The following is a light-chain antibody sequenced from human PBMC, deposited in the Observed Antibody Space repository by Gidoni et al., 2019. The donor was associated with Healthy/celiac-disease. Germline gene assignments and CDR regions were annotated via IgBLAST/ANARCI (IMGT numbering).Light chain of an antibody. CDR2: DAS. CDR3: QQRSNRPPIT. J-gene: IGKJ5*01. Sequence: IVSTQSPSTLSLSPGERATLSCRASQSVSSYLAWYQQKPGQAPKLLIYDASNRATGIPARFSGSGSGTDFTLTISSLEPEDFAVYYCQQRSNRPPITFGQXTRLEIK. CDR1: QSVSSY. V-gene: IGKV3-11*01.